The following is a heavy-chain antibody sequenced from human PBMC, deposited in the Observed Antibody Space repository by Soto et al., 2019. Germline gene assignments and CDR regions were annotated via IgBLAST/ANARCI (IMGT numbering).Heavy chain of an antibody. CDR2: IFPGDSDT. V-gene: IGHV5-51*01. Sequence: GESLKVSCKGSGYSFTSDWIGWVRQMPGKGLEWMGIIFPGDSDTRYRPSFQGQVTISVDKSINTAYLQWSSLKASDTAMYYCARHDCPVLLVASNWGQGTLVTVSS. J-gene: IGHJ4*02. D-gene: IGHD2-15*01. CDR1: GYSFTSDW. CDR3: ARHDCPVLLVASN.